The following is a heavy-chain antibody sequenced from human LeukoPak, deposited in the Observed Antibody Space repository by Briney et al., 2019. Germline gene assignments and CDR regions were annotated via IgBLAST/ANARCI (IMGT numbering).Heavy chain of an antibody. CDR1: GGSISSHY. Sequence: SETLSLTCTVSGGSISSHYWSWVRQPLGKGLEWIGYIYYSGSTNYNPSPKSRVTISVDTSNNQFSLKLISVTAADTAVYYCARSLFEYQLPNNWFDPWGQGTLVTVSS. D-gene: IGHD2-2*01. CDR2: IYYSGST. CDR3: ARSLFEYQLPNNWFDP. V-gene: IGHV4-59*11. J-gene: IGHJ5*02.